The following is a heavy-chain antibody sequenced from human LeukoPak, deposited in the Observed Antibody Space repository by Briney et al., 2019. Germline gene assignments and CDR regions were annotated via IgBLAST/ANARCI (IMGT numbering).Heavy chain of an antibody. CDR1: GYTFTTYG. D-gene: IGHD3-10*01. CDR2: ISAYNGNT. Sequence: ASVKVSCKASGYTFTTYGISWVRQAPGQGLEWMGWISAYNGNTNYAQKLQGRVTMTTDTSTSTAYMELRSLRSDDTAVYYCAKRRMVRGPANYYYMDVWGKGTTVTVSS. V-gene: IGHV1-18*01. J-gene: IGHJ6*03. CDR3: AKRRMVRGPANYYYMDV.